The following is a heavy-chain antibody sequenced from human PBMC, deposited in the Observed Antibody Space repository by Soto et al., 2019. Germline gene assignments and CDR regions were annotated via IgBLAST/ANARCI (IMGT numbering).Heavy chain of an antibody. D-gene: IGHD4-4*01. V-gene: IGHV4-31*03. CDR3: ARSYTATTEANWFDS. Sequence: QVQLQESGPGPVKPSQTLSLTCTVSGGSISSGGYYWSWIRQHPVKGLEWIGYIHHSGSTDYNPSLKGRVTILVEPSKKQFSLKVSSVTAADTAVYYCARSYTATTEANWFDSWGQGTLVTVSS. CDR1: GGSISSGGYY. CDR2: IHHSGST. J-gene: IGHJ5*01.